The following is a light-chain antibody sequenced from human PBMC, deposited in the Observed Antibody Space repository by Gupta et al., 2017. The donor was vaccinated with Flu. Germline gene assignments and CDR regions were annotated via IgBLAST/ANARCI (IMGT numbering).Light chain of an antibody. V-gene: IGKV3-11*01. Sequence: EIVLTQSPATLSLSPGERAILSCRASQRVSTYLAWYQQKPGQAPRLLMYDTSKRVAGIPARFSGSGSGTDFTLTISTLEPEDFAVDYCKQRSDLPMYTFGQGTRLEIK. CDR3: KQRSDLPMYT. CDR1: QRVSTY. CDR2: DTS. J-gene: IGKJ2*01.